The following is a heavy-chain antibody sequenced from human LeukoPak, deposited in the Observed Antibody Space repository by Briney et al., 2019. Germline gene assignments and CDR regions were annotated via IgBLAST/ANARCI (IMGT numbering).Heavy chain of an antibody. Sequence: PGGSLRLSCAASGFTFNTYTMNWVRQAPGKGLEWVGRIKSKSDGGTTDYAAPVKGRFTISRDDSKNTLYLQMNSLKTEDTAVYYCTETVTGAWGQGTLVTVSS. D-gene: IGHD7-27*01. V-gene: IGHV3-15*01. CDR2: IKSKSDGGTT. CDR1: GFTFNTYT. J-gene: IGHJ5*02. CDR3: TETVTGA.